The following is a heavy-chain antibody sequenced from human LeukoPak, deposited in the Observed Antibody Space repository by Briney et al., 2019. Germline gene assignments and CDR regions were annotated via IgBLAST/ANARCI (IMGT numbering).Heavy chain of an antibody. CDR3: AREFAWEPLFN. D-gene: IGHD1-26*01. CDR2: ISYSGST. J-gene: IGHJ4*02. V-gene: IGHV4-30-4*01. CDR1: GGSISSGDYY. Sequence: PSETLSLTCTVPGGSISSGDYYWSWIRQPPGKGLEWIGYISYSGSTYYNPSLKSRVTMSVDTSKNQFSLKLSSVTAADTAVYYCAREFAWEPLFNWGQGTLVTVSS.